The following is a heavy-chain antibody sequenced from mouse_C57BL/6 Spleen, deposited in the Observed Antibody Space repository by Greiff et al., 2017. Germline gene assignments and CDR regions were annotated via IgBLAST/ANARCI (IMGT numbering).Heavy chain of an antibody. V-gene: IGHV1-59*01. CDR1: GYTFTSYW. CDR2: IDPSDSYT. CDR3: ARNRYFDY. Sequence: QVQLQQPGAELVRPGTSVKLSCKASGYTFTSYWMHWVKQRPGQGLEWIGVIDPSDSYTNYNQKFKGKATLTVDTSSSTAYMQLSSLTSEDSAVYYCARNRYFDYWGQGTTLTVSS. J-gene: IGHJ2*01.